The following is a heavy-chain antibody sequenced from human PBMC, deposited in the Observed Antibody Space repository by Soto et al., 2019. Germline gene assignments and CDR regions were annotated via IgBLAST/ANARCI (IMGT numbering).Heavy chain of an antibody. CDR2: VRNKVNSYTT. CDR1: GFTFSDYY. D-gene: IGHD2-21*01. CDR3: SRAGILTTPYYTDY. J-gene: IGHJ4*02. Sequence: EVQLVESGGGLVQPEGSLRLSCVASGFTFSDYYMDWVRQAPGKGLEWVGRVRNKVNSYTTGYAASVKGRFTVSRDDSRNSVYLQMNSLKTGDTAMYYCSRAGILTTPYYTDYWGLGTVVTVSS. V-gene: IGHV3-72*01.